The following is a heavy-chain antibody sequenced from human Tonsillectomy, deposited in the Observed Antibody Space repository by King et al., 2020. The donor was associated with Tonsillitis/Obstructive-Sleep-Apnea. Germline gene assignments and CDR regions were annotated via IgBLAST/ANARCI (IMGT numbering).Heavy chain of an antibody. J-gene: IGHJ5*02. CDR2: VSSDASA. V-gene: IGHV4-39*01. Sequence: QLQESGPGLVKTSETLSLTCTVSGGSITDSSFYWGWIRQAPGKGLEWIGSVSSDASAYYNPSLNGRSTISVDPAKIKFSLKVTSVTAADTAVYYCVLLLVEVAGFTNWFDTWGLGPLVTVPS. CDR1: GGSITDSSFY. CDR3: VLLLVEVAGFTNWFDT. D-gene: IGHD2-15*01.